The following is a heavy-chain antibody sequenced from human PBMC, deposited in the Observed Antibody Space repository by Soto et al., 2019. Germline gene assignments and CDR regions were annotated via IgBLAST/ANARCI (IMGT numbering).Heavy chain of an antibody. Sequence: PSETLSLTCAVSGYSISSGYYWGWIRQPPGKGLEWIGSIYHSGSTYYNPSLKSRVTISVDTSKNQFSLKLGSVTAADTAVYYCARVHSIATPDYYYYGMDVWGQGTTVTVSS. CDR1: GYSISSGYY. D-gene: IGHD6-6*01. CDR2: IYHSGST. V-gene: IGHV4-38-2*01. CDR3: ARVHSIATPDYYYYGMDV. J-gene: IGHJ6*02.